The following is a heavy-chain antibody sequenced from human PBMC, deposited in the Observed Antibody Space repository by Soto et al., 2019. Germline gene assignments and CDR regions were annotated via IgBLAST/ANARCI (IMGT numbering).Heavy chain of an antibody. Sequence: ASVKVSCKASGYTFTSYDINWVRQATGQGLEWMGWMNPNSGNTGYAQKFQGRVTMTRNTSISTAYMELSSLRSGDTAVYYCARGLRLRFLEWLYEGPYYYYGMDVWGQGTTVTVSS. CDR3: ARGLRLRFLEWLYEGPYYYYGMDV. V-gene: IGHV1-8*01. J-gene: IGHJ6*02. D-gene: IGHD3-3*01. CDR2: MNPNSGNT. CDR1: GYTFTSYD.